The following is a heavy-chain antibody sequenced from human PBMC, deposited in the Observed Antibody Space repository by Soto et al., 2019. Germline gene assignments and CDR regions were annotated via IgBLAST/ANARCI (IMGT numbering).Heavy chain of an antibody. D-gene: IGHD6-19*01. V-gene: IGHV3-23*01. CDR1: GFTFSSYA. CDR2: ISGSGGST. Sequence: EVQLLESGGGLVQPGGSLRLSCAASGFTFSSYAMSWVRQAPGKGLEWVSAISGSGGSTYYADYVKGRFTISRDNSNPRLYLQMNALRGEDTAVYYCAKCVAVAGSGGGDAFDIWGQGTMVTVSS. J-gene: IGHJ3*02. CDR3: AKCVAVAGSGGGDAFDI.